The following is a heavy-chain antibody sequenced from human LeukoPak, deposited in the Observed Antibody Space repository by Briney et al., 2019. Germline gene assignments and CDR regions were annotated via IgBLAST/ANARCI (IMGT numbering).Heavy chain of an antibody. Sequence: PSETLSLTCTVSGGSISSSSYYWGWIRQPPGKGLEWIGSIYYSGSTYYNPSLKSRVTISVDTSKNQFSLKLSSVTAADTAVYYCAEGQYGLWFGELSGYYFDYWGQGTLVTVSS. D-gene: IGHD3-10*01. J-gene: IGHJ4*02. V-gene: IGHV4-39*07. CDR2: IYYSGST. CDR1: GGSISSSSYY. CDR3: AEGQYGLWFGELSGYYFDY.